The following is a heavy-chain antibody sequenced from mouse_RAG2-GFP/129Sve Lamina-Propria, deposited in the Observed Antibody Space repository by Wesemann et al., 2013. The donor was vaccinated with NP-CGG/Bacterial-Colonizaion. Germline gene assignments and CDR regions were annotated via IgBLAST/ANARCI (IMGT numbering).Heavy chain of an antibody. V-gene: IGHV1-22*01. CDR1: GYTFTDYN. CDR2: INPNNGGT. Sequence: GASVKMSCKASGYTFTDYNMHWVKQSHGKSLEWIGYINPNNGGTSYNQKFKGKATLTVNKSSSTAYMELRSLTSEDSAVYYCARRGLGLFYWYFDVWGTGTTVTVSS. D-gene: IGHD4-1*01. J-gene: IGHJ1*03. CDR3: ARRGLGLFYWYFDV.